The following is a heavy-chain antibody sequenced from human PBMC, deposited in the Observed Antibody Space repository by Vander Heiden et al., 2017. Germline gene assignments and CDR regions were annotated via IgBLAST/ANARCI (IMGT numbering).Heavy chain of an antibody. Sequence: EVQLVESGGGLVQPGGSLRLSCAASGFNFSTYWMHWVRQAPGKGLVWVSRINSEGTSTSYADSVKGRFTISRDNAKSTLYLQMNSLRAEDTAVYYCARSLVTGNYFDYWGQGTQVTVSS. CDR3: ARSLVTGNYFDY. CDR1: GFNFSTYW. J-gene: IGHJ4*02. D-gene: IGHD3-10*01. V-gene: IGHV3-74*01. CDR2: INSEGTST.